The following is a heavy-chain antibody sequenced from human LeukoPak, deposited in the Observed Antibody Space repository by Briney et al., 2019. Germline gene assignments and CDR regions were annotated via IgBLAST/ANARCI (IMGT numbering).Heavy chain of an antibody. V-gene: IGHV3-30*04. CDR3: AKEQTAAMEYWYFDL. J-gene: IGHJ2*01. CDR1: GFTFNSYT. CDR2: ISSDGSYQ. Sequence: GGSLRLSCAAPGFTFNSYTMHWVRQAPGKGLEWVAVISSDGSYQYYVDSVKGRFTISRDDSKNTLYLQMNSLRAEDTAVYYCAKEQTAAMEYWYFDLWGRGTLVTVSS. D-gene: IGHD5-18*01.